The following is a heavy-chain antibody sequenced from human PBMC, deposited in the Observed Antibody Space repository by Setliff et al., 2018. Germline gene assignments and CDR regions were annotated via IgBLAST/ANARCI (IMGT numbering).Heavy chain of an antibody. J-gene: IGHJ4*02. V-gene: IGHV4-34*01. CDR2: INQSGNT. Sequence: PSETLSLTCTVYGGSFSDYSWGWSRQSPAKRPEWIAEINQSGNTNYNPSLNSRVSVSVDTPTNQFSLKVFSVTAADTAVYYCRFWSSYYKNDYWAQGTLVTVSS. CDR3: RFWSSYYKNDY. CDR1: GGSFSDYS. D-gene: IGHD3-3*01.